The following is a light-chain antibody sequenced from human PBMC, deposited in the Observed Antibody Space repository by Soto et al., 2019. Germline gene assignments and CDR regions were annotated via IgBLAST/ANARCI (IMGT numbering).Light chain of an antibody. J-gene: IGKJ1*01. CDR2: LGS. V-gene: IGKV2-28*01. CDR3: MQALQTPRT. CDR1: QSLLHSNGYNY. Sequence: IVMTQSPISLPVTPGEPASISCRSSQSLLHSNGYNYLDWYLQKPGQSPQLLIYLGSNRASGVPDRFSGSGSGTYFTLKISRVEAEDVGVYYCMQALQTPRTFGQGTKVEIK.